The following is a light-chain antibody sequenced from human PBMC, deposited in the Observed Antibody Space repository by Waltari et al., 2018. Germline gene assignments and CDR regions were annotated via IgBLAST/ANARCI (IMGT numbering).Light chain of an antibody. V-gene: IGLV1-40*01. CDR2: GNT. CDR1: SPNTGAGSD. Sequence: QSGLTQPPSASGAPGQRVTIYCTGSSPNTGAGSDVHWYQLLPGTAPKVLIYGNTNRPSGVPDRFSGSKSGTSASLAITGLQAEDEADYYCQSYDNSLNSVFGGGTKLTVL. J-gene: IGLJ2*01. CDR3: QSYDNSLNSV.